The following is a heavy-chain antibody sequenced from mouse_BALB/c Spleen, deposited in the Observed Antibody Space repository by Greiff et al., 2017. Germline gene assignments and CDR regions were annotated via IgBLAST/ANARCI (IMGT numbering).Heavy chain of an antibody. Sequence: QVQLQESGPGLVAPSQCLSITCTASGFSLTGYGVNWVRQPPGKGLEWLGMIWGDDSTAYNSALKSRLSINKDNSKSQVFLKMNCLQTDDTASYCCARDGAYWGQGTLVTVSA. CDR2: IWGDDST. CDR3: ARDGAY. CDR1: GFSLTGYG. V-gene: IGHV2-6-7*01. J-gene: IGHJ3*01.